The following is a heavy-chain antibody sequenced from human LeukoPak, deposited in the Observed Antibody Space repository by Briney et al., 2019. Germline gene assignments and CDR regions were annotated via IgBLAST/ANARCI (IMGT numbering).Heavy chain of an antibody. CDR2: ISSSGSTI. Sequence: GGSLRLSCAASGFTFSSYEMNWVRQAPGKGLEWVSYISSSGSTIYYADSVKGRFTISRDNAKNSLYLQMYSLRAEDTAVYYCARVVPAAMRVYYYYYGMDVWGQGTTVTVSS. V-gene: IGHV3-48*03. CDR1: GFTFSSYE. D-gene: IGHD2-2*01. J-gene: IGHJ6*02. CDR3: ARVVPAAMRVYYYYYGMDV.